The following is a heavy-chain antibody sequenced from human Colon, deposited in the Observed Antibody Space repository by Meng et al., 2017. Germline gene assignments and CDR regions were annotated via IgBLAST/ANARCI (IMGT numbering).Heavy chain of an antibody. J-gene: IGHJ4*02. D-gene: IGHD3-22*01. CDR3: ASSDYYRSDY. CDR1: GGSISRSAW. Sequence: DPGPGLGTPAESLSLTRAVSGGSISRSAWWSWGRQPPGKGLEWIGETSHSGSTNYSPSLKSRVTISLDKSKNQLSLKLNSVTAADTAVYYCASSDYYRSDYWGQGTLVTVSS. V-gene: IGHV4-4*02. CDR2: TSHSGST.